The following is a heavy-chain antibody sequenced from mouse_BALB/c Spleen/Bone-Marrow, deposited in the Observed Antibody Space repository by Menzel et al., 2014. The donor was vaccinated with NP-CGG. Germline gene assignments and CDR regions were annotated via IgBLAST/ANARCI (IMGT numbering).Heavy chain of an antibody. Sequence: EVQLQQSGPSLVKPSQTLSLTCSVTGDSITSGYWNWIRKFPGNKLEYMGYISYSGSTYYNPSLKSRISITRDTSKNQYYLQLNSVTTEDTATYYCARYTVVARGAMDYWGQGTSVTVSS. CDR1: GDSITSGY. V-gene: IGHV3-8*02. CDR3: ARYTVVARGAMDY. D-gene: IGHD1-1*01. J-gene: IGHJ4*01. CDR2: ISYSGST.